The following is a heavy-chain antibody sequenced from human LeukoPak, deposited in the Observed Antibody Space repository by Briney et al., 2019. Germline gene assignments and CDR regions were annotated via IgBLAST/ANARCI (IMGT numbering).Heavy chain of an antibody. CDR3: AKARRAYCSSTSCQYFDY. CDR1: GFTFSSYG. Sequence: GGSLRLSCAASGFTFSSYGMHWVRQAPGKGLEWVAFIRYDGSNKYYADSVKGRFTISRDNSKNTLYLQMNSLRAEDTAVYYCAKARRAYCSSTSCQYFDYWGQGTLVTVSS. D-gene: IGHD2-2*01. CDR2: IRYDGSNK. J-gene: IGHJ4*02. V-gene: IGHV3-30*02.